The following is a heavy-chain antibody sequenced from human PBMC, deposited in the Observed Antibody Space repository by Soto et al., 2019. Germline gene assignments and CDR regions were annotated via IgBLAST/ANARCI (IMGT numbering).Heavy chain of an antibody. V-gene: IGHV4-34*02. D-gene: IGHD3-9*01. CDR3: ASYHFLDLWTGSRHYMDV. CDR1: GGSLSGYY. CDR2: INHSGTA. J-gene: IGHJ6*03. Sequence: QVHLEQWGAGLLNPSETLSLTCAVYGGSLSGYYWSWVRQSPGKGLGWIGEINHSGTANYNPALKTRVTISADASKHQFSLRLTSVTAADSAIYYCASYHFLDLWTGSRHYMDVWSRGTPVTVSS.